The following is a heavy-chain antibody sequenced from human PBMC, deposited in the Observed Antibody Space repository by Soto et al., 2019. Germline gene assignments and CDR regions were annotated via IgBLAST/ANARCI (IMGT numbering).Heavy chain of an antibody. CDR2: IKSKTDGGTT. V-gene: IGHV3-15*07. D-gene: IGHD3-22*01. Sequence: PGGSLRLSCAASGFTFGNAWINWVGQAPGKGLEWVGRIKSKTDGGTTDYAAPVKGRFAISRDDSNNMVYLQMNSLKIEDTAVYYCTTDSYSTIIIVRFDYWGQGTRVTVSS. CDR3: TTDSYSTIIIVRFDY. J-gene: IGHJ4*01. CDR1: GFTFGNAW.